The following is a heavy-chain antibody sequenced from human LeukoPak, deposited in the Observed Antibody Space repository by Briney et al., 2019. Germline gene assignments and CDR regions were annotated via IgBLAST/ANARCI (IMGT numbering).Heavy chain of an antibody. V-gene: IGHV3-23*01. Sequence: GGSLRLPCAASGFTFSSSAMSWVRQAPGKGLEWVSSISGSGGSPYYADSVKGRFTISRDNSKNTLYLQMNSLRAEDTAVYYCAEGPLLWDWGQGTLVTVSS. CDR3: AEGPLLWD. CDR1: GFTFSSSA. CDR2: ISGSGGSP. J-gene: IGHJ4*02. D-gene: IGHD2/OR15-2a*01.